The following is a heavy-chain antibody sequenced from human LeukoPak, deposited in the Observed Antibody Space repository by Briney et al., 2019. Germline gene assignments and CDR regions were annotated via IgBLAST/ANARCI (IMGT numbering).Heavy chain of an antibody. CDR3: ARDPGWSSGSTLSYYYYMDV. J-gene: IGHJ6*03. Sequence: ASVKVSCKASGYTFTGYYMHWVRQAPGQGLGWMGWINPNSGGTNYAQKFQGRVTMTRDTSMSTAYMELSRLRSDDTAVYYCARDPGWSSGSTLSYYYYMDVWGKGTTVTISS. D-gene: IGHD1-26*01. CDR1: GYTFTGYY. CDR2: INPNSGGT. V-gene: IGHV1-2*02.